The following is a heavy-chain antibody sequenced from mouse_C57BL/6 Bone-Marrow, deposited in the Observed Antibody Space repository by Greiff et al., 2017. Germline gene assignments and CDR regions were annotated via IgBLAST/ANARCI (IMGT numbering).Heavy chain of an antibody. CDR2: ISYDGSN. Sequence: EVKLMESGPGLVKPSQSLSLTCSVTGYSITSGYYWNWIRQFPGNKLEWMGYISYDGSNNYNPSLKNRISITRDTSKNQFFLKLNSVTTEDTATYYCARAGDGSSYRWYFDVWGTGTTVTVSS. CDR1: GYSITSGYY. CDR3: ARAGDGSSYRWYFDV. J-gene: IGHJ1*03. D-gene: IGHD1-1*01. V-gene: IGHV3-6*01.